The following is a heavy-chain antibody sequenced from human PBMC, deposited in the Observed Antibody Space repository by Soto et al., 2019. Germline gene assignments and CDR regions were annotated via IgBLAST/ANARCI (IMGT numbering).Heavy chain of an antibody. D-gene: IGHD2-2*01. CDR2: IYYSGIT. Sequence: ASETLSLTCTVSGDSIRNSYYWNWIRQPPGKGLDWIGYIYYSGITYYNPSLKSRVTMSVDPSKNQFSLTLTSVTATDTAVYYCARPRDVYSTSGAFDIWGQGTMVTVS. V-gene: IGHV4-59*12. J-gene: IGHJ3*02. CDR3: ARPRDVYSTSGAFDI. CDR1: GDSIRNSYY.